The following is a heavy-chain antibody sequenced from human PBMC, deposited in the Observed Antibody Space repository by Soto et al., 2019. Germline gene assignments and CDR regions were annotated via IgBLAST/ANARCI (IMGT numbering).Heavy chain of an antibody. V-gene: IGHV4-34*02. CDR3: ASRITVFGLLVPPFDP. J-gene: IGHJ5*02. Sequence: QVHLQQWGAGLLKPSETLSLTCAVYGWSVNGYYWNWIRQPHGQGLQCIREINHPGGNHDNPSLKSRVTMSVEPSKNQFSLRLSSVTAADTAIYYCASRITVFGLLVPPFDPWGQGTQVTVSS. D-gene: IGHD3-3*01. CDR1: GWSVNGYY. CDR2: INHPGGN.